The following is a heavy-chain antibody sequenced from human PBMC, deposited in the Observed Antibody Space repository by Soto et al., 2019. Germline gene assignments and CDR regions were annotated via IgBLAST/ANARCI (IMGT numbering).Heavy chain of an antibody. D-gene: IGHD2-15*01. CDR1: GGSISSYY. CDR2: ISYSGST. Sequence: SETLSLTCTVSGGSISSYYWSWIRQPPGKGLEWIGYISYSGSTDYYPSLKSRVTISFDASKNQISLQVRSATAADAAVYYCARDLKEYCSDGKCNWFDPWGQGTLVTVSS. J-gene: IGHJ5*02. V-gene: IGHV4-59*01. CDR3: ARDLKEYCSDGKCNWFDP.